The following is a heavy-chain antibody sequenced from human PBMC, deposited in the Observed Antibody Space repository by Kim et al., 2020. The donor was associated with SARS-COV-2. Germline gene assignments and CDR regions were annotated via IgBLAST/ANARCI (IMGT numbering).Heavy chain of an antibody. CDR3: ARHPASGGSCYYCFQH. D-gene: IGHD2-15*01. CDR1: GYTFTGYY. CDR2: INPNSGGT. J-gene: IGHJ1*01. V-gene: IGHV1-2*02. Sequence: ASVKVSCKASGYTFTGYYMHWVRQAPGQGLEWMGWINPNSGGTNYAQKFQGRVTMTRDTSISTAYMELSRLRSDDTAVYYCARHPASGGSCYYCFQHWGQGTLVTVSS.